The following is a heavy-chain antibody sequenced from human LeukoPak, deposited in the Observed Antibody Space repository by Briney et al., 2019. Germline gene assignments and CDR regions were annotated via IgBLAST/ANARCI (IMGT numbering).Heavy chain of an antibody. V-gene: IGHV4-34*01. Sequence: SETLSLTCAVYGGSFSGYYWSWIRQPPGKGLEWIGEINHSGSTNYNPSLKSRVTISVDTSKNQFSLKLSSVTAADTAVYYCARLANGIAVVKLGAYYYYMDVWGKGTTVTISS. D-gene: IGHD6-19*01. CDR3: ARLANGIAVVKLGAYYYYMDV. CDR2: INHSGST. CDR1: GGSFSGYY. J-gene: IGHJ6*03.